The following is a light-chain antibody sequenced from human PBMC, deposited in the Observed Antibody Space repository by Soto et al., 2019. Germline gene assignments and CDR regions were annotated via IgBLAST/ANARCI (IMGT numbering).Light chain of an antibody. CDR3: HQYNYYRPT. CDR1: QSISSY. CDR2: AAS. V-gene: IGKV1-39*01. Sequence: DIQMTQSPSSLSASVGDRVTITCRASQSISSYLNWYQQKPGKAPKLLIFAASSLQSGVPSRFSGSRSGPDFTLTISSLQPEDFATYYCHQYNYYRPTFGQGTKVDIK. J-gene: IGKJ1*01.